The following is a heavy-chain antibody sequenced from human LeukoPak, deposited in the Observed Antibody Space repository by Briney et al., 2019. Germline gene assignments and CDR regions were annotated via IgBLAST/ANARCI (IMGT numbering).Heavy chain of an antibody. CDR3: AKESTQVIEVYFDS. CDR2: ISYDGSNK. J-gene: IGHJ4*02. V-gene: IGHV3-30*18. Sequence: GRSLRLSCPASGFTFSSYGMHWVRQAPGKGLEWVAGISYDGSNKYYADSVQGRFTISRDNSKNTLYLEMNTLRADDTAVYFCAKESTQVIEVYFDSWGQGTLVTVSS. CDR1: GFTFSSYG. D-gene: IGHD2/OR15-2a*01.